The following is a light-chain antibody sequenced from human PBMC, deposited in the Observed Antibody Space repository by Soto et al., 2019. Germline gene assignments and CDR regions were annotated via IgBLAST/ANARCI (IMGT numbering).Light chain of an antibody. CDR3: QQRSNWPRT. J-gene: IGKJ2*01. Sequence: IVLTQSPATLSLSPGERATLSCRSSQSVSSYLAWYQQKPGQAPRLLIYDASNRATGIPARFSGSGSGTDFTLTIRSLAPEDFAVYYCQQRSNWPRTFGQGTKVDIK. CDR2: DAS. CDR1: QSVSSY. V-gene: IGKV3-11*01.